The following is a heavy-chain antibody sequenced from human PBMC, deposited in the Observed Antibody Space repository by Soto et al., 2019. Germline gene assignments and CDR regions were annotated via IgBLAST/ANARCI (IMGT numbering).Heavy chain of an antibody. J-gene: IGHJ4*02. V-gene: IGHV3-66*04. D-gene: IGHD3-22*01. CDR3: ARLSNYYDSSVYRPF. CDR1: GFTFSSYG. CDR2: IYSGGTT. Sequence: GGSLRLSCAASGFTFSSYGMHWVRQAPGKGLEWVAVIYSGGTTYYADSVEGRFTISRDNSKNTLYLHMNSLRAEDTAMYYCARLSNYYDSSVYRPFWGQGTLVTVSS.